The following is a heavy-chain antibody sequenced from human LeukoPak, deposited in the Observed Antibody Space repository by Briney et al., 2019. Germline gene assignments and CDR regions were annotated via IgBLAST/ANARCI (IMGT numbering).Heavy chain of an antibody. CDR3: ITEPPGVVF. V-gene: IGHV3-15*01. CDR2: IRSNTDGGAT. Sequence: GGSLRLSCATSGFTFLNAWMSWVRQAPGKGPEWVGRIRSNTDGGATDYAAPVKDSFTISRNDSEKTLYLQMNSLKTEDTAVYYCITEPPGVVFWGQGTLVTVSS. J-gene: IGHJ4*02. D-gene: IGHD7-27*01. CDR1: GFTFLNAW.